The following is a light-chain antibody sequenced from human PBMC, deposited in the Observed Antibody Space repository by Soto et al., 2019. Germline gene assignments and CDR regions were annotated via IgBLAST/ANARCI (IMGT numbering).Light chain of an antibody. Sequence: EIVMTQSPATLSVSPGERATLSCRARQSVSSNLAWYQQKPGQAPRLLIYGASTRATGIPARFSGSGSGTEFTLTISSLQSEDFAVYYCQQYNNWPPERTFGQGTKVEIK. CDR2: GAS. V-gene: IGKV3D-15*01. CDR3: QQYNNWPPERT. J-gene: IGKJ1*01. CDR1: QSVSSN.